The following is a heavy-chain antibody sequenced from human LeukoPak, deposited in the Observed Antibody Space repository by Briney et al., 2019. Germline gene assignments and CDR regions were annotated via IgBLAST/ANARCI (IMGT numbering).Heavy chain of an antibody. Sequence: ASVKVSCKASGYTFTSYGISWVRQAPGQGLEWMGWISAYNGNTNYAQKLQGRVTMTTDTSTNTAYMELRSLRSDDTAVYYCASPDDYGDYALQHWGQGTLVTVSS. J-gene: IGHJ1*01. CDR2: ISAYNGNT. CDR3: ASPDDYGDYALQH. D-gene: IGHD4-17*01. CDR1: GYTFTSYG. V-gene: IGHV1-18*01.